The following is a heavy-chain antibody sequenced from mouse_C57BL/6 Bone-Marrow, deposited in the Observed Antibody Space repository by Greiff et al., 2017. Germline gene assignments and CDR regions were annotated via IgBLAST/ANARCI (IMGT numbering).Heavy chain of an antibody. D-gene: IGHD2-1*01. Sequence: EVKLLESGGGLVQPGGSMKLSCAASGFTFSDAWMDWVRQSPEKGLEWVAEIRNKANNHATYYAESVKGRFTSRDDSKSSVYLQMNSLRAEDTGIYYCTRHYGNYEFAYWGQGTLVTVSA. CDR2: IRNKANNHAT. J-gene: IGHJ3*01. CDR1: GFTFSDAW. V-gene: IGHV6-6*01. CDR3: TRHYGNYEFAY.